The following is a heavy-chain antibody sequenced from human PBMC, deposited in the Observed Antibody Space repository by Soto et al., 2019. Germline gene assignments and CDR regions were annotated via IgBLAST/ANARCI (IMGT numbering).Heavy chain of an antibody. J-gene: IGHJ6*02. D-gene: IGHD3-9*01. V-gene: IGHV1-69*05. CDR3: ASSVLRYFDWFRADYYGMDV. CDR1: GGTFNSYA. Sequence: SVKVSCKASGGTFNSYALSWVRHAPGQGLEWMGGIIPIFGTADYAQKFQGRVTITRDTSASTAYMELSSLRSEDTAVYYCASSVLRYFDWFRADYYGMDVWGQGTTVTVSS. CDR2: IIPIFGTA.